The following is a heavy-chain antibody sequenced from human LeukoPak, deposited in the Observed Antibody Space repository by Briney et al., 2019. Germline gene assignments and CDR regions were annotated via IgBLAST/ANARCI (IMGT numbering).Heavy chain of an antibody. CDR3: AKDVCVGAVAGRTCRYFDY. Sequence: GGSLRLSCAASGFTFSSYWMSWVRQAPGKGLEWVANIKQDGSEKYYVDSVKGRFTISRDNAKNSLYLQMNSLRAEDTAVYYCAKDVCVGAVAGRTCRYFDYWGQGTLVTVSS. J-gene: IGHJ4*02. CDR1: GFTFSSYW. CDR2: IKQDGSEK. D-gene: IGHD6-19*01. V-gene: IGHV3-7*01.